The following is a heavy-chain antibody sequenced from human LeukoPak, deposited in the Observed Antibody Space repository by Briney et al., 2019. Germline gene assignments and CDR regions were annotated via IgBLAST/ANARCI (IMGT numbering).Heavy chain of an antibody. J-gene: IGHJ4*02. V-gene: IGHV4-59*01. CDR2: IHYSGNT. CDR3: TKIANGGLSDY. D-gene: IGHD2-8*01. Sequence: SETLSLTCTVSGGSISGYYWAWIRQPPGKVLEWIGYIHYSGNTNYNPSLKSRVTMSVDTSKNQFSLKLTSVTAADTAVYYCTKIANGGLSDYWGQGTLVAVSS. CDR1: GGSISGYY.